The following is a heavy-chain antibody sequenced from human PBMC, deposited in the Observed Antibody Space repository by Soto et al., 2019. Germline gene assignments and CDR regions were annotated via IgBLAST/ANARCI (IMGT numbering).Heavy chain of an antibody. J-gene: IGHJ5*02. Sequence: SETLSLTFTVSGGSISSCYYYWSWIRQPPGKGLEWIGYIYYSGSTYYNPSLKSRVTISVDTSKNQFSLKLSSVTAADTAVYYCASLKLGYSTFDPWGQGTLVTVSS. CDR3: ASLKLGYSTFDP. V-gene: IGHV4-30-4*01. D-gene: IGHD5-18*01. CDR1: GGSISSCYYY. CDR2: IYYSGST.